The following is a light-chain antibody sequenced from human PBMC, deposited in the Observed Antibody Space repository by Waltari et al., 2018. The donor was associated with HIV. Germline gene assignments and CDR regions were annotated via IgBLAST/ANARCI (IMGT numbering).Light chain of an antibody. CDR1: SSNIETNT. J-gene: IGLJ2*01. V-gene: IGLV1-44*01. CDR3: AAWDDSLNGPV. CDR2: RSN. Sequence: QSVLTQAPSASGTPGQRVTISCSGSSSNIETNTVTWYQQLPGTAPKLLIYRSNRRPSGVPARFSGSKSGTSASLAISGLQSEDEADYYCAAWDDSLNGPVFGGGTKLTVL.